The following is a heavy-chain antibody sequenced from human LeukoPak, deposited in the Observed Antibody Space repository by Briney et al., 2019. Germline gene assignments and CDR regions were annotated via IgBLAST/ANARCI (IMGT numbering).Heavy chain of an antibody. CDR3: ARDRETYYDILTGYYTLGDAFDI. D-gene: IGHD3-9*01. CDR2: LNGDGGYT. J-gene: IGHJ3*02. CDR1: GFTFSIYA. Sequence: GGSLRLSCAASGFTFSIYAMSWVRRAPGKGLAWVSGLNGDGGYTYYADSVKGRFTISRDNSENTLYLQMSSLRAEDTAIYYCARDRETYYDILTGYYTLGDAFDIWGQGTMVTVSS. V-gene: IGHV3-23*01.